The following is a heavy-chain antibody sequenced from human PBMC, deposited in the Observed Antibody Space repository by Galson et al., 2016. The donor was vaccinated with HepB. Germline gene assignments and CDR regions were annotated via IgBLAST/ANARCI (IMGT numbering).Heavy chain of an antibody. J-gene: IGHJ2*01. Sequence: TLSLTCTVSGGSISSGDYYWSWIRQPPGKGLEWIGYIYYTGTTYYSPSLKSRVTISVDTSKNQFSLQLTSVTAADTAVYYCARDPEVPLPGYNSGLDRYFDLWGRGTLVSVSS. D-gene: IGHD5-24*01. CDR2: IYYTGTT. CDR1: GGSISSGDYY. CDR3: ARDPEVPLPGYNSGLDRYFDL. V-gene: IGHV4-30-4*01.